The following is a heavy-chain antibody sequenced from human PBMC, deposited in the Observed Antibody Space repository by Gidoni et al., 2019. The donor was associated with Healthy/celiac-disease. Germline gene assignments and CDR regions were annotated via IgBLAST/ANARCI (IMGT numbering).Heavy chain of an antibody. CDR1: GFTFSSYS. V-gene: IGHV3-48*02. Sequence: EVQLVESGGGLVQPGGSLRLSCAASGFTFSSYSMNWVRQAPGKGLEWVSYISSSSSTIYYADSVKGRFTISRDNAKNSLYLQMNSLRDEDTAVYYCARDPTGYDSSGYSGYWGQGTLVTVPS. J-gene: IGHJ4*02. D-gene: IGHD3-22*01. CDR3: ARDPTGYDSSGYSGY. CDR2: ISSSSSTI.